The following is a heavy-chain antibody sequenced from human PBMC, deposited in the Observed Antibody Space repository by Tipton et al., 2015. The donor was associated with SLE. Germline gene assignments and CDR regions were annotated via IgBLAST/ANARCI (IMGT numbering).Heavy chain of an antibody. CDR2: ISYDGSKK. V-gene: IGHV3-30*18. CDR1: GFTFSNFA. J-gene: IGHJ6*03. CDR3: AKSAVVGPVDYLYYMDD. D-gene: IGHD2-15*01. Sequence: SLRLSCTAPGFTFSNFAMSWVRQAPGKGLEWVSLISYDGSKKYYAGSVKGRFTISRDNSKNTLYLQTSSLTREDTAIYYCAKSAVVGPVDYLYYMDDWGKGTTVTVSS.